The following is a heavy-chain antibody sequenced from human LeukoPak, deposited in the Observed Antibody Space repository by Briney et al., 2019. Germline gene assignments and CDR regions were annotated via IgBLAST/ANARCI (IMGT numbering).Heavy chain of an antibody. Sequence: QPGGSLRLSCAASGFTFRNYGMSWVRQAPGKGLEWVSVVSDSGSSTYYADSVKGRFTISRDNSKNTLYLQMSSLRAEDAAVYYCASTYSYDSSGYYPFDYWGQGTLVTVPS. CDR1: GFTFRNYG. CDR3: ASTYSYDSSGYYPFDY. D-gene: IGHD3-22*01. CDR2: VSDSGSST. J-gene: IGHJ4*02. V-gene: IGHV3-23*01.